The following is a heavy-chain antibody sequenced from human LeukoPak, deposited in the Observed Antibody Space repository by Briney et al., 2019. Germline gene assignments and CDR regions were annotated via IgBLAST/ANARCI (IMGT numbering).Heavy chain of an antibody. Sequence: ASVKVSCKASGYTFTSYDITWVRQAPGQGLEWMGWMSLNSGNTGYAQKFQGRVTMTRNTSITTAYMELSSLTSEDTAVYYCARETTISPYYFDYWGLGSQVTVSP. CDR1: GYTFTSYD. D-gene: IGHD3-9*01. V-gene: IGHV1-8*01. CDR2: MSLNSGNT. CDR3: ARETTISPYYFDY. J-gene: IGHJ4*02.